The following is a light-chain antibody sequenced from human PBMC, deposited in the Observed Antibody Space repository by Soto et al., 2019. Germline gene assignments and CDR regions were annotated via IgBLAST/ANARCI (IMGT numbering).Light chain of an antibody. CDR1: QSVDSY. CDR3: QQHSDRLT. Sequence: EIVLTQSPATLSLSPGERATLSCRASQSVDSYLAWYQQKPGQAPRLVIFDAFNRATGLPARFSGSGSGTDFTLTISSLEPEDFAVYYCQQHSDRLTFGGGTRVEI. J-gene: IGKJ4*01. CDR2: DAF. V-gene: IGKV3-11*01.